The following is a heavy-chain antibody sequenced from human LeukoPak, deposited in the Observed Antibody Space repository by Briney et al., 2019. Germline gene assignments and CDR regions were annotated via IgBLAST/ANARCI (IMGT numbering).Heavy chain of an antibody. D-gene: IGHD4-17*01. Sequence: PGGSLRLSCAASGFTVSSNYMSWVRQAPGKGLEWVSVIYSGGSTYYADSVKGRFTISRDNSKNTLYLQMNSLRAEDTAVYYCAKDERDYGDLFDYWGQGTLVTVSS. CDR2: IYSGGST. V-gene: IGHV3-53*01. CDR3: AKDERDYGDLFDY. J-gene: IGHJ4*02. CDR1: GFTVSSNY.